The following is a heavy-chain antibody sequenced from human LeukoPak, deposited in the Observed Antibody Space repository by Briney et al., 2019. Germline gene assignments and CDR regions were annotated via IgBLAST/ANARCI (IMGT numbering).Heavy chain of an antibody. V-gene: IGHV3-33*01. Sequence: PGGSLRLSCAASGFTFSNYGMHWVRQAPGKGLEWVAVIWYDGSNKYYADSVKGRFTISRDNSMNTLYLQINSLRAEDTAVYYCARDLFSGSYSTYYYYGLDVWGQGTTVTVSS. D-gene: IGHD1-26*01. CDR3: ARDLFSGSYSTYYYYGLDV. J-gene: IGHJ6*02. CDR2: IWYDGSNK. CDR1: GFTFSNYG.